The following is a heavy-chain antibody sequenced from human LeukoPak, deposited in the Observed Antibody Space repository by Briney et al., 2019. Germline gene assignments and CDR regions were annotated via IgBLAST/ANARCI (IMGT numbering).Heavy chain of an antibody. CDR2: IYHSGST. D-gene: IGHD6-19*01. V-gene: IGHV4-38-2*02. CDR1: GYSVSSGFF. J-gene: IGHJ3*02. CDR3: ARDSSGWFDDAFDI. Sequence: SETLSLTCAVSGYSVSSGFFWGWIRQPPGKGLEWIGSIYHSGSTYHNPSLKSRVTISLDTSKNQFSLRLSSVTAADTAVYYCARDSSGWFDDAFDIWGQGTMVAVSS.